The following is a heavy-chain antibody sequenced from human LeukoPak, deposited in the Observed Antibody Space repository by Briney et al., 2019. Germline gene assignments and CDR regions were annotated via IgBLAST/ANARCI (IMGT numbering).Heavy chain of an antibody. Sequence: SETLSLTCTVSGGSIIRYHWSWIRQPAGKGLEWIGRISTSGSPNYNPSLMSRVTMSVDTSKNQLSLKLSSVTAADTAVYYCARDLSRAVAGQVDYWGQGTLVTVSS. J-gene: IGHJ4*02. CDR1: GGSIIRYH. CDR3: ARDLSRAVAGQVDY. D-gene: IGHD6-19*01. CDR2: ISTSGSP. V-gene: IGHV4-4*07.